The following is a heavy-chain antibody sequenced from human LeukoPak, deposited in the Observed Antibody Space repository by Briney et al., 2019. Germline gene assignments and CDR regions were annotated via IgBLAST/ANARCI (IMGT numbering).Heavy chain of an antibody. CDR1: GGSIRSISSY. J-gene: IGHJ3*02. V-gene: IGHV4-39*07. Sequence: SETLSLTCTVSGGSIRSISSYWGWSRQPPGKGLEWIGRLYYSGTTYYNPSLKSRVTISVDTSKNQFSLKLSSVTAADTAVYYCARGGPYPEEDHHAFDIWGQGTMVTVSS. CDR3: ARGGPYPEEDHHAFDI. D-gene: IGHD2-2*02. CDR2: LYYSGTT.